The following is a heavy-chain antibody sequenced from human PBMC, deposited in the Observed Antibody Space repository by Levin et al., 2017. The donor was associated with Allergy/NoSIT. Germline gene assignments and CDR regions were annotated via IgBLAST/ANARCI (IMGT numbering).Heavy chain of an antibody. CDR1: GFTFDDYA. V-gene: IGHV3-9*01. Sequence: SLKISCAASGFTFDDYAMHWVRQAPGKGLEWVSGISWNSGSIGYADSVKGRFTISRDNAKNSLYLQMNSLRAEDTALYYCAKDILSMAAAGTYYYYGMDVWGQGTTVTVSS. CDR2: ISWNSGSI. CDR3: AKDILSMAAAGTYYYYGMDV. J-gene: IGHJ6*02. D-gene: IGHD6-13*01.